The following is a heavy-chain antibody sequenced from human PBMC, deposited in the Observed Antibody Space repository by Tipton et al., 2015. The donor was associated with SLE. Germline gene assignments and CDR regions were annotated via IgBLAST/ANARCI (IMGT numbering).Heavy chain of an antibody. V-gene: IGHV4-38-2*01. D-gene: IGHD3-22*01. Sequence: TLSLTCAVSGYSISSGYYWGWIRRPPGKGLEWIGSIYHSGSTYYNPSLKSRVTISVDTSKNQFSLKLSSVTAADTAVYYCASAVVVNNDWYFDLWGRGTLVTVSS. CDR3: ASAVVVNNDWYFDL. CDR1: GYSISSGYY. J-gene: IGHJ2*01. CDR2: IYHSGST.